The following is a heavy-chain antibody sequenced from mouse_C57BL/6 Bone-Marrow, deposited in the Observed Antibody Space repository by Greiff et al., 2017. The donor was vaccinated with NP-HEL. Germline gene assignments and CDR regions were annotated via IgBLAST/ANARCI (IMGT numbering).Heavy chain of an antibody. V-gene: IGHV1-81*01. CDR1: GYTFTSYG. CDR2: IYPRSGNT. Sequence: VKLMESGAELARPGASVKLSCKASGYTFTSYGISWVKQRTGQGLEWIGEIYPRSGNTYYNEKFKGKATLTADKSSSTAYMELRSLTSEDSAVYFCARRWLLHFDYWGQGTTLTVSS. CDR3: ARRWLLHFDY. D-gene: IGHD2-3*01. J-gene: IGHJ2*01.